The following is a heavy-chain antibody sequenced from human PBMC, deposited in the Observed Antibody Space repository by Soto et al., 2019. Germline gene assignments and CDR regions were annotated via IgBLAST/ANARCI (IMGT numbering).Heavy chain of an antibody. J-gene: IGHJ4*02. D-gene: IGHD3-16*01. Sequence: GGSLSLSFAASGFTFSSYAMSGVRQAPGKGLEWVSAISGSGGSTYSADSVKGRFTISRDNSKNTLYLQMNSLRAEDTAVYYCASPEGVFDYWGQGTLVTVSS. V-gene: IGHV3-23*01. CDR2: ISGSGGST. CDR1: GFTFSSYA. CDR3: ASPEGVFDY.